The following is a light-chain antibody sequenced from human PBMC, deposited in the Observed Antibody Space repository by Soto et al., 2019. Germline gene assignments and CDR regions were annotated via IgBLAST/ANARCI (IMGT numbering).Light chain of an antibody. CDR3: AAWDDSLSGHYV. J-gene: IGLJ1*01. V-gene: IGLV1-47*01. CDR1: SSNIGSNY. Sequence: QSVLTQPPSASGTPGQRVTISCSGSSSNIGSNYVYWYQQLPGTAPKLLIYRNNQRPSGVPDRFSGSKSGTSASLAISGLRSEDEAEYDCAAWDDSLSGHYVFGTGTKLTVL. CDR2: RNN.